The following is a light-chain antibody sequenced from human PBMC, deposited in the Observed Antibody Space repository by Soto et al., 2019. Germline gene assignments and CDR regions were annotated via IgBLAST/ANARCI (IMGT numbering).Light chain of an antibody. CDR1: QSVHTY. CDR3: QQRSNWPPYT. Sequence: ETVLTQSPATLSLSPGERATLSCRASQSVHTYLAWYQQKAGQAPRLLIYDASNRATGIRARFSGSGSGTGFTLTISSLEPEDCAVYYCQQRSNWPPYTFCQGTKLEIK. CDR2: DAS. J-gene: IGKJ2*01. V-gene: IGKV3-11*01.